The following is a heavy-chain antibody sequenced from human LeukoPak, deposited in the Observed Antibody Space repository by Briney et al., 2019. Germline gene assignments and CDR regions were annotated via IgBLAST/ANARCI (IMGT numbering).Heavy chain of an antibody. CDR1: GFTFSSYG. J-gene: IGHJ6*03. D-gene: IGHD5-18*01. CDR3: AKGDTAMVGGYYYMDV. Sequence: GGSLRLSCAASGFTFSSYGMSWVRQAPGKGLEWVSAISGSGGSTYYADSVKGRFTISRDNSKNTLYLQMNSLRAEDTAVYYCAKGDTAMVGGYYYMDVWGKGTTVTVSS. CDR2: ISGSGGST. V-gene: IGHV3-23*01.